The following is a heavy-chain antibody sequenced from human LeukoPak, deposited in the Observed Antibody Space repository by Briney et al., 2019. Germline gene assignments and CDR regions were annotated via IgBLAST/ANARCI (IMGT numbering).Heavy chain of an antibody. CDR2: ISSDGSNR. CDR3: AGWVSPGFGY. Sequence: PGGSLRLSCAASGFTFSDHGMHWVRQAPGKGLEWVAVISSDGSNRYYTDSVKGRFTISRDNSKNTLYLQMNSLRPEDTAVYYCAGWVSPGFGYWGQGTLVTVSS. J-gene: IGHJ4*02. D-gene: IGHD3-22*01. CDR1: GFTFSDHG. V-gene: IGHV3-30*03.